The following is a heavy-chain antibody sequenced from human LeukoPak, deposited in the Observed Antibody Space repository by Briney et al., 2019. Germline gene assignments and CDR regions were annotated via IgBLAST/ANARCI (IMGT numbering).Heavy chain of an antibody. D-gene: IGHD2-2*01. V-gene: IGHV6-1*01. Sequence: SQTLSLTCAISGDSVSSNSAAWNWIRQSPSRGLEWLGRTYYRSKWYNDYAVSVKSRITINPDTSKNQFSLQLNSVTPEDTVVYYCARSYCSSTSCSHGFDYWGQGTLVTVSS. CDR3: ARSYCSSTSCSHGFDY. CDR2: TYYRSKWYN. J-gene: IGHJ4*02. CDR1: GDSVSSNSAA.